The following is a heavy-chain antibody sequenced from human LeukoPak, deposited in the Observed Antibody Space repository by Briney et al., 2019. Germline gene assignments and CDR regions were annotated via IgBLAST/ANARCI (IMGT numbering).Heavy chain of an antibody. CDR3: AREQYYYDSSGYPYYFDY. CDR1: GFSLSTSGVG. V-gene: IGHV2-5*01. D-gene: IGHD3-22*01. J-gene: IGHJ4*02. Sequence: SGPTLVNPTQTLTLTCTFSGFSLSTSGVGVGWIRQPLGKALEWLALIYWNDDRRYSPSLKSRLTITKDTSKNQVVLTMTNLDPVDTATYYCAREQYYYDSSGYPYYFDYWGQGTLVTVSS. CDR2: IYWNDDR.